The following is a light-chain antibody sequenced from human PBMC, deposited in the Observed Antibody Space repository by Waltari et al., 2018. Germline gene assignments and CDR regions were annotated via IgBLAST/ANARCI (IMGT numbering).Light chain of an antibody. J-gene: IGKJ2*01. CDR2: DAS. Sequence: EIEMTQSPATLSVSPGERATVPSRASQSVGNKLAWYQQKPGQAPRLLFYDASTRATGIPVRFSGSGSGTEFTLTISSLQSEDFAVYYCQQSNNWPYTFGQGTKLEIK. CDR3: QQSNNWPYT. V-gene: IGKV3-15*01. CDR1: QSVGNK.